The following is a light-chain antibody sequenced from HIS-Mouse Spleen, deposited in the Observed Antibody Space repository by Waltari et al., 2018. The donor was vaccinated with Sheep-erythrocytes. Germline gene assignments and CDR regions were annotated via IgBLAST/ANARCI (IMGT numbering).Light chain of an antibody. Sequence: SYGLTQPPSVSVSPGHTARITCSGDALPKKYAYWYQQKSGQAPVLVIYEDSKRPSGIPERFSGSTSGTMATLTISGAQVEDEADYYCYSTDSSGNHWVFGGGTKLTVL. CDR2: EDS. CDR3: YSTDSSGNHWV. CDR1: ALPKKY. V-gene: IGLV3-10*01. J-gene: IGLJ3*02.